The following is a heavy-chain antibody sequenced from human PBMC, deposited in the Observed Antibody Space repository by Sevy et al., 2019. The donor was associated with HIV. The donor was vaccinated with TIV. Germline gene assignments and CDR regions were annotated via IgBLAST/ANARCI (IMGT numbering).Heavy chain of an antibody. V-gene: IGHV3-66*01. CDR3: ARGKSGYGYALNY. D-gene: IGHD5-18*01. CDR2: IHSDDTT. Sequence: GGSLRLSCDASGFTFDMYWMQWVRQAPGKGLEGVSVIHSDDTTYHADSVKDRFTISRDNFKNTLYLHMSSLRAEDTAVYYCARGKSGYGYALNYWGQGTLVTVSS. J-gene: IGHJ4*02. CDR1: GFTFDMYW.